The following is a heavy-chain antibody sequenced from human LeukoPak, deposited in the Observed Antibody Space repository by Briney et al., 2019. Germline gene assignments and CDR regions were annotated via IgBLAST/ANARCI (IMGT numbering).Heavy chain of an antibody. Sequence: GGSLRLSCAASGFTFSSYEMNWVRQAPGRGLEWVSWISGSGTTKYHAGPVRGRFTISRDNAKNSLYLQMNSLRAEDTAVYYCARGDCSSTSCYRNDAFDIWGQGTMVTVSS. J-gene: IGHJ3*02. V-gene: IGHV3-48*03. D-gene: IGHD2-2*01. CDR1: GFTFSSYE. CDR3: ARGDCSSTSCYRNDAFDI. CDR2: ISGSGTTK.